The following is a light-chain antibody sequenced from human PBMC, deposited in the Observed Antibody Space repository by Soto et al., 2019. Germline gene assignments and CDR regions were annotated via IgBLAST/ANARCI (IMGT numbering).Light chain of an antibody. V-gene: IGLV2-23*01. CDR3: CSYAGSSTSYV. CDR1: SXDVGSYNL. CDR2: EGS. J-gene: IGLJ1*01. Sequence: QSALTQPASVSGSPGQSSTISCTGTSXDVGSYNLVSWYQQHPGKAPKLMIYEGSKRPSGVSNRFSGSKSGNTASLTISGLQAEDEADYYCCSYAGSSTSYVFGTGTKVTVL.